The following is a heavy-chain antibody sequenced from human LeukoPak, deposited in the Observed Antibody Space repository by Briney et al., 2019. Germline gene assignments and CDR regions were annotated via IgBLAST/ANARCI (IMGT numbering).Heavy chain of an antibody. Sequence: GGSLRLSCAASGFTFSSYGMHWVRQAPGKGLEWVAFIRYDGSNKYYADSVKGRFTISRDNSKNTLKLQMNSQSAEDMAVYDCSKVYSGSWYADYFDYGSRGTLLSVSS. CDR2: IRYDGSNK. CDR1: GFTFSSYG. V-gene: IGHV3-30*02. CDR3: SKVYSGSWYADYFDY. J-gene: IGHJ4*02. D-gene: IGHD6-13*01.